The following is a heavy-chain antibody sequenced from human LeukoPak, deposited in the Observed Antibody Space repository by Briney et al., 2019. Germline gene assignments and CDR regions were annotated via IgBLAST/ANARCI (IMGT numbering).Heavy chain of an antibody. Sequence: ASVKVSCKASGYTFINYGISWVRQAPGQGLEWVGWISGYNGNTNYAQKFQGRVAMSTDTSTSTAYMELRSLRPDDTAVYYCARYSSSWHFDYRGQGTLVPVSS. D-gene: IGHD2-2*01. CDR1: GYTFINYG. CDR2: ISGYNGNT. V-gene: IGHV1-18*01. CDR3: ARYSSSWHFDY. J-gene: IGHJ4*02.